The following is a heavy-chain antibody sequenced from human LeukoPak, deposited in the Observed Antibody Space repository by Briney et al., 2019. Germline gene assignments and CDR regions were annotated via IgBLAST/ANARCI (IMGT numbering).Heavy chain of an antibody. CDR1: GGTFSSYA. CDR3: ARSELAAAGLDY. D-gene: IGHD6-13*01. CDR2: IIPIFGTA. Sequence: VKVSCKASGGTFSSYAISWVRQAPGQGLEWMGGIIPIFGTANYAQKFQGRVTITADESTSTAYMELSSLRSEDTAVYYCARSELAAAGLDYWGQGTLVTVSS. J-gene: IGHJ4*02. V-gene: IGHV1-69*13.